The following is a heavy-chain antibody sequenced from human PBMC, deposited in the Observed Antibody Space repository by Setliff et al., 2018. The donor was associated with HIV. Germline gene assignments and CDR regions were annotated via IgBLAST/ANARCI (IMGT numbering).Heavy chain of an antibody. J-gene: IGHJ6*03. Sequence: GESLKISCQGSGYSFTSYWIGWVRQMPGKGLEWMGIIYPGDSDTRYSPSFQGQVTISADKSISTAYLQWSSLRAEDTAVYYCARDQWGYSYGYYYYYYMDVWGKGTTVTVSS. CDR2: IYPGDSDT. CDR1: GYSFTSYW. D-gene: IGHD5-18*01. CDR3: ARDQWGYSYGYYYYYYMDV. V-gene: IGHV5-51*01.